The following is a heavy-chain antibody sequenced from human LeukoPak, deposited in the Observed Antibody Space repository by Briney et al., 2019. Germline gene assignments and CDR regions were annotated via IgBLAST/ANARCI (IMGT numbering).Heavy chain of an antibody. J-gene: IGHJ4*02. D-gene: IGHD6-19*01. CDR1: GYTFTGYY. CDR3: ARGKVAGDY. Sequence: ASVKVSCKASGYTFTGYYMHWVRQAPGQGLEWMGRLNPNSGGTNYAQKFQGRVTMTRDTSIITAYMEMSRLRSDDTAVYHCARGKVAGDYWGQGTLVTVSS. CDR2: LNPNSGGT. V-gene: IGHV1-2*06.